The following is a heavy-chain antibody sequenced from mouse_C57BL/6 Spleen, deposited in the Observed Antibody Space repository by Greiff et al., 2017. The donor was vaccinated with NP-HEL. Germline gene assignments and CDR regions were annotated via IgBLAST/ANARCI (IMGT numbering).Heavy chain of an antibody. CDR3: ARPDYYGSSYVGAMDY. CDR2: ISSGSSTI. V-gene: IGHV5-17*01. D-gene: IGHD1-1*01. J-gene: IGHJ4*01. CDR1: GFTFSDYG. Sequence: EVMLVESGGGLVKPGGSLKLSCAASGFTFSDYGMHWVRQAPEKGLEWVAYISSGSSTIYYADTVKGRFTISRDNAKNTLFLQMTSLRSEDTAMYYCARPDYYGSSYVGAMDYWGQGTSVTVSS.